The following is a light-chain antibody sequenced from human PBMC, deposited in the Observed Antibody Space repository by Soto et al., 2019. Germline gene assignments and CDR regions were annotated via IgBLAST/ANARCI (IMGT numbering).Light chain of an antibody. J-gene: IGKJ4*01. CDR1: QGIGSA. CDR3: LLFNTYPQA. V-gene: IGKV1-13*02. Sequence: AIQLTQSPSSLSASIGDRVTITGRARQGIGSALAWYQQEPGKPPKLLIFDASTLENGVPSRFSGGGSGTDFTLTISSLQPEDFATYYCLLFNTYPQAFGGGPKVEIK. CDR2: DAS.